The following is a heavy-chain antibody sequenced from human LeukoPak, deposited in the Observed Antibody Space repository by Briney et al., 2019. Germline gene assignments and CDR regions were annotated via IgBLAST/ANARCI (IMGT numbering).Heavy chain of an antibody. CDR2: IYYSGST. D-gene: IGHD3-22*01. Sequence: SETLSLTCTVSGGSISSSSYYWGWIRQPPGKGLEWIGSIYYSGSTYYNPSLKSRVTISVDTSKNQFSLKLSSVTAADTAVYYCARGHYYDSSGYYLFDYWGQGTPVTVSS. J-gene: IGHJ4*02. CDR3: ARGHYYDSSGYYLFDY. V-gene: IGHV4-39*07. CDR1: GGSISSSSYY.